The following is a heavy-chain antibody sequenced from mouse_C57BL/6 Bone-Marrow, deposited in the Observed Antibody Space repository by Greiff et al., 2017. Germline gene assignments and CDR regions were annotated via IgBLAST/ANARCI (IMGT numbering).Heavy chain of an antibody. CDR1: GYAFSSYW. J-gene: IGHJ1*03. V-gene: IGHV1-80*01. D-gene: IGHD3-3*01. CDR3: ARRAFVGYFDV. CDR2: IYPGGGDT. Sequence: QVQLQQSGAELVKPGASVKISCKASGYAFSSYWMNWVKQRPGQGLEWIGQIYPGGGDTNYNGKFKGKATLTADKSSSTAYMQLSSLTTADSAVYYCARRAFVGYFDVWGKGTTVTVSS.